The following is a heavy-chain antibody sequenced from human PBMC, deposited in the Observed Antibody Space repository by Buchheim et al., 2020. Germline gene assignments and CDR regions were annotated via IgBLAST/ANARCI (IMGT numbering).Heavy chain of an antibody. D-gene: IGHD4-17*01. Sequence: QVQLQESGPGLVKPSETLSLTCTVSGGSISGYNWNWIRQPPGKGLEWIGFINYSGSTNSNPSLRSRVPISVETSKNKISLKLTSVTAADTAVYYCARTGGDHQGGDYWGQGTL. CDR1: GGSISGYN. J-gene: IGHJ4*02. CDR3: ARTGGDHQGGDY. V-gene: IGHV4-59*01. CDR2: INYSGST.